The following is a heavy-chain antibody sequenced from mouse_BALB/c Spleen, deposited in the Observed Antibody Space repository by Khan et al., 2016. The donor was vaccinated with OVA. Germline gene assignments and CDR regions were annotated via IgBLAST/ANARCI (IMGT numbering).Heavy chain of an antibody. V-gene: IGHV3-6*02. D-gene: IGHD3-1*01. Sequence: VQLKESGPGLVKPSQSLSLTCSVTGYSITSGYFWNWIRQFPGNKLEWMGYIRYDGDSNYNPPLKNRISITRDTYKKQFLLKLNSVNPDDTATYYCARGGSSGPAWFAYWCLWTLVTVSA. CDR3: ARGGSSGPAWFAY. CDR2: IRYDGDS. CDR1: GYSITSGYF. J-gene: IGHJ3*01.